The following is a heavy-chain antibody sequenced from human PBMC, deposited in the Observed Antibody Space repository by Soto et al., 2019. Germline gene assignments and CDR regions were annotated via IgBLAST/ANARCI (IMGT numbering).Heavy chain of an antibody. Sequence: EVQLLESGGDLLQPGGSLRLSCAASGFIFSRYAMGWVRQAPGKGLEWVSAISGRGGTIYYADSVKGRFTISRDNSKNTLYLPMNTLRGQDSAVYYCTRGSASGAFDYGGQGALVTVSS. V-gene: IGHV3-23*01. CDR1: GFIFSRYA. D-gene: IGHD2-8*02. CDR2: ISGRGGTI. CDR3: TRGSASGAFDY. J-gene: IGHJ4*02.